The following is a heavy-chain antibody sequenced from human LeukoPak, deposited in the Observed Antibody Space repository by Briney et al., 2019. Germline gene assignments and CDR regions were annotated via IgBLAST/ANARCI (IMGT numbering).Heavy chain of an antibody. CDR3: AKGSAAGILGCDY. D-gene: IGHD6-13*01. J-gene: IGHJ4*02. V-gene: IGHV3-23*01. CDR2: ISGSGGST. Sequence: GGSLRLSCAASGFTFSSYAMSWVRQAPAKGLEWVSAISGSGGSTYYADSVKGRFTISRDNSKNTLYLQMNSLRAEDTAVYYCAKGSAAGILGCDYWGQGTLVTVSS. CDR1: GFTFSSYA.